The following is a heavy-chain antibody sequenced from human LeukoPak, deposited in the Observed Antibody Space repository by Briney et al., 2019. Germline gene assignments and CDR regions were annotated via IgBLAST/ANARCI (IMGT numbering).Heavy chain of an antibody. D-gene: IGHD2-15*01. V-gene: IGHV1-69*05. Sequence: SVKVSCKASGGTFSSYAISWVRQAPGQGLEWMGGIIPIFGTANYAQKFQGRVTITTDESTSTAYMELSSLRSEDTAVYYCAGELDCSGGSCYGYWGQGTLVTVSS. CDR3: AGELDCSGGSCYGY. J-gene: IGHJ4*02. CDR2: IIPIFGTA. CDR1: GGTFSSYA.